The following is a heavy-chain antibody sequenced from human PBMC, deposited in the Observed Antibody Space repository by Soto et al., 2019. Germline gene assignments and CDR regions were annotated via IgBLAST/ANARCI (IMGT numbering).Heavy chain of an antibody. CDR1: GYSFTSYW. J-gene: IGHJ4*02. V-gene: IGHV5-10-1*01. CDR3: ARHQGQGYDSSSYAIDY. D-gene: IGHD3-22*01. Sequence: GESLKISCKGSGYSFTSYWISWVRQMPGKGLEWMGRIDPSDSYTNYSPSFQGHVTISADKSISTAYLQWNSLKASDTAMYYCARHQGQGYDSSSYAIDYWGQGSLVTVSS. CDR2: IDPSDSYT.